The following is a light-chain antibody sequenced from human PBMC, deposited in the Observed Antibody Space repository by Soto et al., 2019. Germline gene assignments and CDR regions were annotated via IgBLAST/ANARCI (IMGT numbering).Light chain of an antibody. J-gene: IGKJ2*01. Sequence: EIVMTQSPATLSVSPGERATLSCRASQSVSSNLAWYQQKPGQAPRLLIYGASTRATGISARFSGSGSGTEFTLTISSLQSEDFAVYYCQQYNNGPYTFGQGTKLEIK. CDR2: GAS. CDR3: QQYNNGPYT. V-gene: IGKV3-15*01. CDR1: QSVSSN.